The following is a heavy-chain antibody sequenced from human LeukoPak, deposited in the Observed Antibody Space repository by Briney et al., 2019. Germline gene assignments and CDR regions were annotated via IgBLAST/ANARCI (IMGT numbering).Heavy chain of an antibody. Sequence: GGSLRLSCAASGFTFSTYWMHWARQAPGKGLVWVARINSDGSGTIYTDSVKGRFTISRDNSKNTLYLQMNSLRAEDTAVYYCARDTDSSSWYYWGQGTLVTVSS. CDR2: INSDGSGT. V-gene: IGHV3-74*01. CDR1: GFTFSTYW. D-gene: IGHD6-13*01. CDR3: ARDTDSSSWYY. J-gene: IGHJ4*02.